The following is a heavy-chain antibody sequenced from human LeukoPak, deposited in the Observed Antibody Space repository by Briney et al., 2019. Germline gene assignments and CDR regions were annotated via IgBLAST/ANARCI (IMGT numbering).Heavy chain of an antibody. CDR1: GGSISSGGYS. CDR2: IYWDDDK. CDR3: AHSTHDFWSGYYGY. J-gene: IGHJ4*02. V-gene: IGHV2-5*08. D-gene: IGHD3-3*01. Sequence: PSQTLSLTCAVSGGSISSGGYSWSWIRQPPGKGLEWLALIYWDDDKRYSPSLKSRLTITKDTSKNQVVLTMTNMDPVDTATYYCAHSTHDFWSGYYGYWGQGTLVTVSS.